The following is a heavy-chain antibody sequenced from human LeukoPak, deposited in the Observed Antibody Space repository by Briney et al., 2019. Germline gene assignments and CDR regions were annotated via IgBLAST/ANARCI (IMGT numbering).Heavy chain of an antibody. CDR3: ARGRDYVWGSYRPTDAFDI. CDR2: IYSGGST. Sequence: GGSLRLSCAASGFTVSSNYMSWVRQAPGKGLEWVSVIYSGGSTYYADSVKGRFTISRDNSKNTLYLQMNSLRAEDTAVYYCARGRDYVWGSYRPTDAFDIWGQGTMVTVSS. V-gene: IGHV3-53*01. CDR1: GFTVSSNY. J-gene: IGHJ3*02. D-gene: IGHD3-16*02.